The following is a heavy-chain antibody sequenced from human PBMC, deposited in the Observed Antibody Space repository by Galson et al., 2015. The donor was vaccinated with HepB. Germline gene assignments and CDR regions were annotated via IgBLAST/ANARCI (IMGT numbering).Heavy chain of an antibody. D-gene: IGHD3-3*01. Sequence: SLRLSCAASGFTFSSYGMHWVRQAPGKGLEWVSSISSSSSYIYYADSVKGRFTISRDNAKNSLYLQMNSLRAEDTAVYYCARDRIVWSGYPDAFDIWGQGTMVTVSS. CDR1: GFTFSSYG. V-gene: IGHV3-21*01. CDR2: ISSSSSYI. J-gene: IGHJ3*02. CDR3: ARDRIVWSGYPDAFDI.